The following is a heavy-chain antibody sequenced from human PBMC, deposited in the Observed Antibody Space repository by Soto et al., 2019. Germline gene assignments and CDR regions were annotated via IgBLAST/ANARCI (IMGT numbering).Heavy chain of an antibody. CDR3: ARLAMATRRGYYGMDV. V-gene: IGHV5-10-1*01. CDR1: GYSFTSYW. J-gene: IGHJ6*02. Sequence: EVQLVQSGAEVKKPGESLRISCKGSGYSFTSYWISWVRQMPGKGLEWMGRIDPSDSYTNYSPSFQGHVTISADKSITTAHLQWSRLKASATAMYYCARLAMATRRGYYGMDVWGQGTTVTVSS. CDR2: IDPSDSYT. D-gene: IGHD5-12*01.